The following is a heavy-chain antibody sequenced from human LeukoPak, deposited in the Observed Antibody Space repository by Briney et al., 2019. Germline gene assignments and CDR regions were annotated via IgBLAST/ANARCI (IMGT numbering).Heavy chain of an antibody. V-gene: IGHV1-18*01. J-gene: IGHJ1*01. CDR3: ARDDYGDYVSYFLH. D-gene: IGHD4-17*01. Sequence: ASVKVSCKASGYTFTSYGISWVRQAPGQGLEWMEWINPNSGGTNYAQKVQGRVTMTTDTSTSTAYMELRSLRSDDTAVYYCARDDYGDYVSYFLHWGQGTLVIVSS. CDR1: GYTFTSYG. CDR2: INPNSGGT.